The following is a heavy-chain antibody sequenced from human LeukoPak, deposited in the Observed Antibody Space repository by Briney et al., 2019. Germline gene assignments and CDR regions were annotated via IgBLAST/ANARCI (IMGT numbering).Heavy chain of an antibody. CDR1: GFSFSDYA. Sequence: GGSLRLSCGASGFSFSDYAISWVRQAPGKGLEWVSAISGSGSRTYYADAVKGRFTISRDNSKNTLSLQMNSLRVEDTALYYCAKGRKWELPLDYWGQGTLVTVSS. J-gene: IGHJ4*02. CDR2: ISGSGSRT. V-gene: IGHV3-23*01. CDR3: AKGRKWELPLDY. D-gene: IGHD1-26*01.